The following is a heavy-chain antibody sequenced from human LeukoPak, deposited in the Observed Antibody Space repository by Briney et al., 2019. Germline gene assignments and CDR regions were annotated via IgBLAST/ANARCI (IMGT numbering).Heavy chain of an antibody. V-gene: IGHV1-69*05. D-gene: IGHD2-2*01. CDR1: GGTFSSYA. Sequence: GASVKVSCKASGGTFSSYAISWVRQAPGQGLEWMGGIIPIFGTANYAQKFQGRVTITTDESTSTAYMELSSLRSEDTAVYYCARGGPAAVTFDYWGQGTLVTVSS. J-gene: IGHJ4*02. CDR2: IIPIFGTA. CDR3: ARGGPAAVTFDY.